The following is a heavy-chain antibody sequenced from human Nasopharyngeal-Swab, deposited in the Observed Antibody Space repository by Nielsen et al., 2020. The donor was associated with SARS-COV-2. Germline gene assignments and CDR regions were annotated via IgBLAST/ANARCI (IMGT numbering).Heavy chain of an antibody. J-gene: IGHJ4*02. D-gene: IGHD3-10*01. V-gene: IGHV1-46*01. Sequence: ASVKDSCKASGYTFTSYYMHWVRQAPGQGLEWMGIINPSGGSTSYAQKFQGRVTMTRDTSTSTVYMELSSLRSEDTAVYYCARDRGRGVIITNPMYYFDYWGQGTLVTVSS. CDR3: ARDRGRGVIITNPMYYFDY. CDR1: GYTFTSYY. CDR2: INPSGGST.